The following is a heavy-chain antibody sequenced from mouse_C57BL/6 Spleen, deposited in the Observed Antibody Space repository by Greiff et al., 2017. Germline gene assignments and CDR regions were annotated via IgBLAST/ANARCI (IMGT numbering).Heavy chain of an antibody. CDR3: ARDFYYGSSPSHFDY. V-gene: IGHV1-12*01. CDR2: IYPGNGDT. J-gene: IGHJ2*01. Sequence: QVQLQQSGAELVRPGASVKMSCKASGYTFTSYNMHWVKQTPRQGLEWIGAIYPGNGDTSYNQKFKGKATLTVDKSSSTAYMQLSSLTSEDSAVYFCARDFYYGSSPSHFDYWGQGTTLTVSS. D-gene: IGHD1-1*01. CDR1: GYTFTSYN.